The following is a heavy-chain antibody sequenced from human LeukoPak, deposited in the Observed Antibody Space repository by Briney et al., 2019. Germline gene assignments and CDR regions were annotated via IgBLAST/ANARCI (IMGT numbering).Heavy chain of an antibody. CDR1: GFTFSSYA. CDR3: ARDRRAITMVRGVLNDAFDI. CDR2: ISGSGGST. V-gene: IGHV3-23*01. Sequence: GGSLRLSCAASGFTFSSYAMSWVRQAPGKGLEWVSPISGSGGSTYYADSVKGRFTITRDNSKNTLYLQMNSLRAEDTAVYYCARDRRAITMVRGVLNDAFDIWGQGTMVTVSS. J-gene: IGHJ3*02. D-gene: IGHD3-10*01.